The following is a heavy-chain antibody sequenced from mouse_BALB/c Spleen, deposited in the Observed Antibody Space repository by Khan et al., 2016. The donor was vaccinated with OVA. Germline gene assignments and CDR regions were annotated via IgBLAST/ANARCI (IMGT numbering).Heavy chain of an antibody. J-gene: IGHJ4*01. Sequence: QVQLKESGPGLVAPSQSLSITCTVSGFSLTDYGVSWIRQPPGKGLEWLGVIWGGGSTYYTSVLKSRLSISKDNSTSQVFLKMISLQTDDTAIYYCAKGIWSYYFTLDYWGQGTSVTVSS. V-gene: IGHV2-6-5*01. CDR3: AKGIWSYYFTLDY. D-gene: IGHD1-1*02. CDR1: GFSLTDYG. CDR2: IWGGGST.